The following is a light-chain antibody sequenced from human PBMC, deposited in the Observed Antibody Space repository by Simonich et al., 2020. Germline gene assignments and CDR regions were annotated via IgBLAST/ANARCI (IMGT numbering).Light chain of an antibody. CDR1: SSDVGGYNY. Sequence: QSALTQPASVSGSPGQSITISCTGTSSDVGGYNYVSWYQQHPGKAPKLMIYDVSKGPSGVSNRFSGSKSGNTASLTISGLQAEDEADYYCSSYTSSSVVFGGGTKLTVL. J-gene: IGLJ2*01. CDR3: SSYTSSSVV. CDR2: DVS. V-gene: IGLV2-14*01.